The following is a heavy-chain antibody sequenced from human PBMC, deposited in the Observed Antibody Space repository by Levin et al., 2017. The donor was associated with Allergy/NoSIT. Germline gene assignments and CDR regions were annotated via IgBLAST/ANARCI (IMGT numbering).Heavy chain of an antibody. CDR1: GYTFTNYY. CDR3: ARRFSGSSSKGLDY. V-gene: IGHV5-51*01. D-gene: IGHD3-10*01. Sequence: AASVKVSCRGSGYTFTNYYIAWVRQMPGKGLEWMGIIFPRDSETTYSPSFQGQVLISVDKSMNTAYLQWGGLRASDTATYYCARRFSGSSSKGLDYWGQGTQVTV. CDR2: IFPRDSET. J-gene: IGHJ4*02.